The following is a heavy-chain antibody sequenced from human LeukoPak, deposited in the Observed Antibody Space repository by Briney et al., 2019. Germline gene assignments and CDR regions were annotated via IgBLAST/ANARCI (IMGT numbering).Heavy chain of an antibody. D-gene: IGHD2-2*01. CDR3: AKGPLRGTAAAIDY. CDR1: GFTFSSYG. V-gene: IGHV3-30*18. Sequence: PGGSLRLSCAASGFTFSSYGMHWVRQAPGKGLEWVAVISYDGSNKYYADSVKGRFTISRDNSKNTLYLQMNSLRAGDTAVYYCAKGPLRGTAAAIDYWGQGTLVTVSS. J-gene: IGHJ4*02. CDR2: ISYDGSNK.